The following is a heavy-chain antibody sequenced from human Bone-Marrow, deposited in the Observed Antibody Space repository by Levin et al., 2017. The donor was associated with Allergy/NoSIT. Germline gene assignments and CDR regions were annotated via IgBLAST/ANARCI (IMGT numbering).Heavy chain of an antibody. J-gene: IGHJ6*02. V-gene: IGHV4-59*01. CDR3: ARARRGESGYYIGLEEYYYGMDV. CDR2: IYYSGST. D-gene: IGHD3-3*01. CDR1: GGSISSYY. Sequence: SETLSLTCTVSGGSISSYYWSWIRQPPGKGLEWIGYIYYSGSTNYNPSLKSRVTISVDTSKNQFSLKLSSVTAADTAVYYCARARRGESGYYIGLEEYYYGMDVWGQGTTVTVSS.